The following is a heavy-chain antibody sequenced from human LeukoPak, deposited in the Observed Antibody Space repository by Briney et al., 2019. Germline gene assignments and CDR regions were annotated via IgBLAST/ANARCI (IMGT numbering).Heavy chain of an antibody. J-gene: IGHJ5*02. CDR1: GFTFRNYW. V-gene: IGHV3-74*01. D-gene: IGHD4-23*01. Sequence: PGGSLRLSCGASGFTFRNYWMHWVRQAPGKGLVWVSRINYDGNTTTYADSVKGRFTISRDNAKNMSYLQMNSLRPEDAAVYYCARGFGGNSWFDPWGQGTLVTVSS. CDR2: INYDGNTT. CDR3: ARGFGGNSWFDP.